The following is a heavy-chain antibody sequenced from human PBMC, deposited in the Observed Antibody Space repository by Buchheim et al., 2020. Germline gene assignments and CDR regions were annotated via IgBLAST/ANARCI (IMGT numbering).Heavy chain of an antibody. CDR1: GFTFSNYV. Sequence: EVQLLESGGGLIQPGGSLRLSCAASGFTFSNYVMSWVRQAPGKGLEWVSGITDSGAGTYYADSVKGRFTISSDNSKNTLYLQMNSLRAEDTALYYCAKRRVDNYCVDVWGKGTT. J-gene: IGHJ6*03. CDR2: ITDSGAGT. CDR3: AKRRVDNYCVDV. V-gene: IGHV3-23*01.